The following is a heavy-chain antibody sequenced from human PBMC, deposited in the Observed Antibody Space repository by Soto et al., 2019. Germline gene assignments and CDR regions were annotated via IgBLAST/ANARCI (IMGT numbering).Heavy chain of an antibody. J-gene: IGHJ5*02. CDR3: AREGHPLNWFDP. Sequence: PGGSLRLSCAASGFTFSSYSMNWVRQAPGKGLEWVSSISSGSSYIYYADSVKGRFTISRDNAKNSLYLQMNSLRAEDTAVYYCAREGHPLNWFDPWGQGTLVTVSS. CDR2: ISSGSSYI. V-gene: IGHV3-21*06. CDR1: GFTFSSYS.